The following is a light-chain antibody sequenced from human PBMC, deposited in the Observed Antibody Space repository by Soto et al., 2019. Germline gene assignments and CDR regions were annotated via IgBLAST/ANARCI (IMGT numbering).Light chain of an antibody. CDR2: RNN. Sequence: QSVLTQPPSASGTPGQRVTISCSGSSSNIGSNYVYWYQHLTGTAPKLLIYRNNQRPSGVPDRFSGSKSGTSASLAISGLRSEDEADYYCATWDDSLSNYVFGTGTKAT. J-gene: IGLJ1*01. CDR3: ATWDDSLSNYV. CDR1: SSNIGSNY. V-gene: IGLV1-47*01.